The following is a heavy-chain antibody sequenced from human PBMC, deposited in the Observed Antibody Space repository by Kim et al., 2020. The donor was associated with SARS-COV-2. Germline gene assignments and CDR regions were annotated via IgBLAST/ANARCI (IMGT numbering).Heavy chain of an antibody. J-gene: IGHJ3*02. D-gene: IGHD6-13*01. CDR3: AKGGSNSWHDAFDI. V-gene: IGHV3-23*01. Sequence: GGSLRLSCTASGFTFSSCAMNWVRQAPGKGLEWVAVVCGGGGSTYYADSVKGRFTISRDNSKNTLHLQMNSLRVEDTAVYYCAKGGSNSWHDAFDIWGQGTVVTVSS. CDR1: GFTFSSCA. CDR2: VCGGGGST.